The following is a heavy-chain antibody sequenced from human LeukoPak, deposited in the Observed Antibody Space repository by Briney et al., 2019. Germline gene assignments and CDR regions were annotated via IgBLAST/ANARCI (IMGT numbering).Heavy chain of an antibody. CDR3: ARGALKCDPCFFDR. V-gene: IGHV3-48*03. J-gene: IGHJ4*02. CDR1: GFTFSSYD. CDR2: ISGSGGTI. Sequence: PWGSLRLSCAASGFTFSSYDMNWVRQAPGKGLEWVSYISGSGGTIYYADSVKGRFTISRDNANNSLYLQMNSLRAEDTAVYYCARGALKCDPCFFDRWGQGTLVTVSS. D-gene: IGHD2-21*01.